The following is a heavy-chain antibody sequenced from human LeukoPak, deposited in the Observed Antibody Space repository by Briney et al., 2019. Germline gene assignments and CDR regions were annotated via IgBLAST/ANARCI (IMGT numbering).Heavy chain of an antibody. V-gene: IGHV4-34*01. Sequence: PSETLSLTCAVYGGSFSGYYWSGIRQPPWKGLEWIGEINHSGRTNYNPSLKSRVTISVTTSKNQFSLKLSSVTAADTAVYYCARGYCTGGVCYPPYFDYWGQGTLVTVSS. J-gene: IGHJ4*02. D-gene: IGHD2-8*02. CDR2: INHSGRT. CDR1: GGSFSGYY. CDR3: ARGYCTGGVCYPPYFDY.